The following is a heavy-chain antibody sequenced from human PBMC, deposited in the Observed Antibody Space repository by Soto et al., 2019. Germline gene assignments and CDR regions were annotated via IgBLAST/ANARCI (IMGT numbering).Heavy chain of an antibody. D-gene: IGHD1-20*01. CDR3: GKYNLVTSPWRNTFDN. CDR2: ISSSTDIT. Sequence: EVQLLESGGDLVQPGGSLRLSCAASGFTFSSYAMSWVRQAPGKGLEWVSVISSSTDITYYADSVKGRFTISRDNSKNRMYLKMNSQRGEDTAVYYCGKYNLVTSPWRNTFDNGGQGPRVPASS. CDR1: GFTFSSYA. J-gene: IGHJ4*02. V-gene: IGHV3-23*01.